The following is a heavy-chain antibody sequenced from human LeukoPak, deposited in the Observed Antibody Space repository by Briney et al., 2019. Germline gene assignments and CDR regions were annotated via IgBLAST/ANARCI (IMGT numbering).Heavy chain of an antibody. CDR3: ARPKGGSSWEIDY. CDR2: IYYSGST. J-gene: IGHJ4*02. CDR1: GGSISSSSYY. V-gene: IGHV4-39*01. Sequence: SETLSLTCTVSGGSISSSSYYWGWIRQPPGKGLEWIGSIYYSGSTYYNPSLKSRVTISVDTSKNQFSLKLSSVTAADTAVYYCARPKGGSSWEIDYWGQGTLVTVSS. D-gene: IGHD6-13*01.